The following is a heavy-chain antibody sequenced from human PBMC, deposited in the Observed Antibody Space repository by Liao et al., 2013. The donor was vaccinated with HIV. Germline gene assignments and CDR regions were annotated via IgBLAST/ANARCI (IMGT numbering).Heavy chain of an antibody. CDR2: IYTSGNT. CDR3: ARGFRTGCAFDI. Sequence: QVQLQESGPGLVKPSQTLSLSCTVSGASISGGNYFLNWIRQPAGKGLEWIGRIYTSGNTDYNPSLKSRVTISLDTSNNQFSLNLTSVTAADTAVYYCARGFRTGCAFDIWGQGTMVTVSS. CDR1: GASISGGNYF. J-gene: IGHJ3*02. V-gene: IGHV4-61*02. D-gene: IGHD3-9*01.